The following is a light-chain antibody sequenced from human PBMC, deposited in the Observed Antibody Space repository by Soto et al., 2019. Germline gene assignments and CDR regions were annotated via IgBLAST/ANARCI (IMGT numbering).Light chain of an antibody. CDR2: DAT. Sequence: DIQMTQSPSSLSASVGDRVTITCQASQDINNYLNWYQQKPGKAPKLLIFDATNLETGVPSRFSGSGSGTEFTLTISSLQPDDFATYYCQHYNSYSAAFGQGTRW. J-gene: IGKJ1*01. CDR3: QHYNSYSAA. CDR1: QDINNY. V-gene: IGKV1-33*01.